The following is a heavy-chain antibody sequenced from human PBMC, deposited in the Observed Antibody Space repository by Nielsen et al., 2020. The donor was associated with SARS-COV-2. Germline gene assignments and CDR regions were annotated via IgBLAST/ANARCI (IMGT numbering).Heavy chain of an antibody. D-gene: IGHD2-2*01. Sequence: GGSLRLSCAASGFTFSSYSMNWVRQAPGKGLEWVSSISSSSSYIYYADSVKGRFTISRDNAKNSLYLQMNSLRAEDTAVYYCAREGYCSSTSCYDGGWGQGTLVTVSS. CDR3: AREGYCSSTSCYDGG. J-gene: IGHJ4*02. V-gene: IGHV3-21*01. CDR1: GFTFSSYS. CDR2: ISSSSSYI.